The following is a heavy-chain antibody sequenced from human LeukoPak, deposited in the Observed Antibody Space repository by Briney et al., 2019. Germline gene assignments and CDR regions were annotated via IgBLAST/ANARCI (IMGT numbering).Heavy chain of an antibody. CDR2: IIPIPGIA. CDR3: AGGDDYYDSSGYPGLSYDY. D-gene: IGHD3-22*01. V-gene: IGHV1-69*04. Sequence: SVKVSCKASGYTFTGYYMHWVRQAPGQGLEWMGRIIPIPGIANYAQKFQGRVTITADKSTSTAYMELSSLRSEDTAVYYCAGGDDYYDSSGYPGLSYDYWGQGTLVTVSS. CDR1: GYTFTGYY. J-gene: IGHJ4*02.